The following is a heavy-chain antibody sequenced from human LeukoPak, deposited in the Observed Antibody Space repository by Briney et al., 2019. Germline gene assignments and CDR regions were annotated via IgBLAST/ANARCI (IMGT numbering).Heavy chain of an antibody. D-gene: IGHD3-10*01. Sequence: ASVKVSCKASGGTFSSYAISWVRQAPGQGLEWMGGIIPIFGTANHAQKFQGRVTITTDESTSTAYMELSSLRSEDTAVYYCARESNYYGSGSYYMYWGQGTLVTVSS. J-gene: IGHJ4*02. V-gene: IGHV1-69*05. CDR2: IIPIFGTA. CDR1: GGTFSSYA. CDR3: ARESNYYGSGSYYMY.